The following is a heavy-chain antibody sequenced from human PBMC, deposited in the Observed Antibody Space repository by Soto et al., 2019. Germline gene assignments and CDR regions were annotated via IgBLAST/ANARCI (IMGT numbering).Heavy chain of an antibody. CDR3: ATSYGSGYRAFDY. D-gene: IGHD3-10*01. J-gene: IGHJ4*02. V-gene: IGHV1-69*02. CDR1: GDTFACDS. Sequence: QVKLVQSGAEVKRPGSSVKVSCKASGDTFACDSINWVRQAPGLGLEWMGRINPILSMSNYAQRFQGRVTMTADKSTSTAYMVLNSLRSEDTAMYYCATSYGSGYRAFDYWGQGALVTVSS. CDR2: INPILSMS.